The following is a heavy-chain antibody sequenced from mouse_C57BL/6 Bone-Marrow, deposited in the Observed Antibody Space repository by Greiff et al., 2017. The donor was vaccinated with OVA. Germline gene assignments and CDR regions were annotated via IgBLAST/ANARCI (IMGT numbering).Heavy chain of an antibody. J-gene: IGHJ2*01. Sequence: VQLQQPGAELVKPGASVKMSCKASGYTFTSYWITWVKQRPGQGLEWIGDIYPGSGSTNYNENFKSKATLTVDTSSSTAYMQRSSLTSEDSAVYYCARLYSNDVDFDYWGQGTTLTVSS. D-gene: IGHD2-12*01. CDR2: IYPGSGST. V-gene: IGHV1-55*01. CDR1: GYTFTSYW. CDR3: ARLYSNDVDFDY.